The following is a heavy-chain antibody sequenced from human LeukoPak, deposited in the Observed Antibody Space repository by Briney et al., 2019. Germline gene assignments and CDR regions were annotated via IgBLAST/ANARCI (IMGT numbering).Heavy chain of an antibody. D-gene: IGHD3-10*01. CDR2: IYYSGST. CDR3: ARERFGEFDY. V-gene: IGHV4-59*01. Sequence: PSETLSLTCTVSGGSISGYYWSWIGQPPGKGLEWIGYIYYSGSTNYNPSLKSRVTISVDTSKNQFSLKLSSVTAADTAVYYCARERFGEFDYWGQGTLVTVSS. CDR1: GGSISGYY. J-gene: IGHJ4*02.